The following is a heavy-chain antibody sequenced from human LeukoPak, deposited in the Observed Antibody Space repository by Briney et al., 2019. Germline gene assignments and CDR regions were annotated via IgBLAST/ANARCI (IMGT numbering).Heavy chain of an antibody. V-gene: IGHV4-34*01. J-gene: IGHJ3*02. Sequence: SETLSLTCAVYGGSFSGYYWSWIRQPPGKGLEWIGEINHSGSTNYNPSLKSRVTISVDTSKNQFSLKLSSVTAADTAVYYCARERIRVGATNGRHTFDIWGQGTMVTVSS. CDR1: GGSFSGYY. D-gene: IGHD1-26*01. CDR2: INHSGST. CDR3: ARERIRVGATNGRHTFDI.